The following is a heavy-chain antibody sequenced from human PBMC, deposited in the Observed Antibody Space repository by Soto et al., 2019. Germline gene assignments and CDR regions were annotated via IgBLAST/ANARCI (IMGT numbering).Heavy chain of an antibody. CDR2: INAGNGNT. CDR3: ARDFLWFLELSPYYYGMDV. D-gene: IGHD3-10*01. V-gene: IGHV1-3*01. Sequence: ASVKVSCKASGYTFTSYAIHWARQAPGQRLEWMGWINAGNGNTKYSQKFQGRVTITRDTSASTAYMDLSSLRSEDTAVYYCARDFLWFLELSPYYYGMDVRGQGTTVTVSS. J-gene: IGHJ6*02. CDR1: GYTFTSYA.